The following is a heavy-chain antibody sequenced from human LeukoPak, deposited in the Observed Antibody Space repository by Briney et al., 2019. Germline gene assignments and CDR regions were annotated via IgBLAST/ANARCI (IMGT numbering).Heavy chain of an antibody. V-gene: IGHV5-51*01. CDR1: GYSFTSYW. D-gene: IGHD2-2*01. Sequence: GESLKISCKGSGYSFTSYWIGWVRQMLGKGLEWMGIIYPGDSDTRYSPSFQGQVTISADKSISTAYLQWSSLKASDTAMYYCARHLGYCSSTSCAWFDPWGQGTLVTVSS. CDR2: IYPGDSDT. CDR3: ARHLGYCSSTSCAWFDP. J-gene: IGHJ5*02.